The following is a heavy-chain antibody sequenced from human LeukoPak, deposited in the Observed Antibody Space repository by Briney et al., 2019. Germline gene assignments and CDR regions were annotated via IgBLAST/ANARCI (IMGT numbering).Heavy chain of an antibody. J-gene: IGHJ1*01. D-gene: IGHD2-15*01. CDR3: ATGYSSGSYFYFQH. CDR1: GLTFNKYW. V-gene: IGHV3-7*01. Sequence: GGSLRLSCEASGLTFNKYWMTWVRQAPGKGLEWVANIKQDGSEKNYVDSVKGRFTISRDNAKNSLSLRMNSLSAEDTAVYYCATGYSSGSYFYFQHWGQGSLVSVSS. CDR2: IKQDGSEK.